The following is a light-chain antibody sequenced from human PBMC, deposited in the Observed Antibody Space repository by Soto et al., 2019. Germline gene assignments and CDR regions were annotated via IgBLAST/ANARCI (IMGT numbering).Light chain of an antibody. CDR1: QSVSSY. CDR3: QQRSNWPPLT. CDR2: DAS. V-gene: IGKV3-11*01. J-gene: IGKJ4*01. Sequence: EIVFTQSPGTLSLSPGGRATLSCRASQSVSSYLAWYQQKPGQAPRLLIYDASNRATGIPARFSGSGSGTDFTLTISSLEPEDFAVYYCQQRSNWPPLTFGGGTKVDIK.